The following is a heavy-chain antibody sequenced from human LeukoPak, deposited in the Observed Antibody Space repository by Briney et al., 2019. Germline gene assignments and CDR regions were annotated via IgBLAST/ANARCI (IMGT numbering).Heavy chain of an antibody. V-gene: IGHV3-7*01. CDR3: ARSKSIYRVAGKYFDS. J-gene: IGHJ4*02. CDR1: GFTFNVYW. D-gene: IGHD6-19*01. Sequence: GGSLRLSCAASGFTFNVYWMSWVRQAPGKGLEWVANIKQDGSEKYYVDSVKGRFTISRDNAKNSLYLQMNSLRAEDTAVYYCARSKSIYRVAGKYFDSWGQGTLVTVSS. CDR2: IKQDGSEK.